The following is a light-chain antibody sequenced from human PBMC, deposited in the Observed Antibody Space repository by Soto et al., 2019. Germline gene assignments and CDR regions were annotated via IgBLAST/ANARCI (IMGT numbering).Light chain of an antibody. CDR2: GAA. Sequence: EIVLTQSPGTLSLSPGERATLSCRASQSVTNNYLAWYRHKPGQAPRCLIYGAAIRSPGIPDRFSGSGSGTDFTLTISRLEPEDFAVYYCQQYGPSLTFGQGTKLEIK. CDR1: QSVTNNY. V-gene: IGKV3-20*01. J-gene: IGKJ2*01. CDR3: QQYGPSLT.